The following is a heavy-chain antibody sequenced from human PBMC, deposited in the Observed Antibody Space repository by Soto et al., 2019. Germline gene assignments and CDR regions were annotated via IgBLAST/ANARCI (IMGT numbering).Heavy chain of an antibody. CDR3: ASRGRYNQPYILNY. CDR2: VHVEDGET. D-gene: IGHD2-21*01. Sequence: EVQLVQSGAEVKKPGASVKISCKVSGYTFTDYYMHWVQQAPGKGLEWMGLVHVEDGETMYAEKFQGRVTITADTSTDTSYMDLSSLRSEDTAAYYCASRGRYNQPYILNYWGQGTLVTASS. V-gene: IGHV1-69-2*01. CDR1: GYTFTDYY. J-gene: IGHJ4*02.